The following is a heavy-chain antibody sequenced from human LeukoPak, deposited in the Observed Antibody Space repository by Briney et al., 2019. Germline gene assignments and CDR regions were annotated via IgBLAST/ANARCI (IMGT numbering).Heavy chain of an antibody. Sequence: SETLSLTSTVSGGSISSYYWSWIRQPPGKGLEWIGYIHYSGSTNYNPSLKSRVTISVDTSKNQFSLKLSSVTAADTAVYYCASSGWYRDYFDYWGQGTLVTVSS. V-gene: IGHV4-59*01. CDR1: GGSISSYY. CDR3: ASSGWYRDYFDY. D-gene: IGHD6-19*01. CDR2: IHYSGST. J-gene: IGHJ4*02.